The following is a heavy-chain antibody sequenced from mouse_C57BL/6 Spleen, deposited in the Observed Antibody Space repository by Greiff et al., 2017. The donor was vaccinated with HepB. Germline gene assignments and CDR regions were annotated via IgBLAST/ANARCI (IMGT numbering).Heavy chain of an antibody. CDR1: GFSFNTYA. Sequence: DVMLVESGGGLVQPKGSLKLSCAASGFSFNTYAMNWVRQAPGKGLEWVARIRSKSNNYATYYADSVKDRFTISRDDSESMLYLQMNNLKTEDTAMYYCVRNWDRYFDVWGTGTTVTVSS. CDR3: VRNWDRYFDV. J-gene: IGHJ1*03. V-gene: IGHV10-1*01. D-gene: IGHD4-1*01. CDR2: IRSKSNNYAT.